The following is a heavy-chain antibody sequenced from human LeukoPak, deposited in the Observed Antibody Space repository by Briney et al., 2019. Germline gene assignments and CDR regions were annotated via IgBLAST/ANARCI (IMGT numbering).Heavy chain of an antibody. J-gene: IGHJ6*02. CDR2: IYPGDSDT. V-gene: IGHV5-51*01. CDR3: ARQRYREMATVGWRYGMDV. CDR1: GYGFTSYW. Sequence: GESLKISCKGSGYGFTSYWIGWVRQMPGKGLEWMGIIYPGDSDTRYSPSFQGQVTISADKSISTAYLQWSSLKASDTAMYYCARQRYREMATVGWRYGMDVWGQGTTVIVS. D-gene: IGHD5-24*01.